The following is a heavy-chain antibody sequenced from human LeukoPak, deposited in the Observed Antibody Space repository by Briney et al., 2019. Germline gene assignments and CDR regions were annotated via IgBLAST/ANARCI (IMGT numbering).Heavy chain of an antibody. CDR1: GFTFSTYG. J-gene: IGHJ4*02. CDR3: AKIAVPETHYFEY. V-gene: IGHV3-30*18. D-gene: IGHD6-19*01. CDR2: ISYDGKKQ. Sequence: GGSLRLSCAASGFTFSTYGMHWVRQAPGKGLEWVAIISYDGKKQYYVDSVKGRFTISRDNSKNTLYLQMNSLRAEDTAVYYCAKIAVPETHYFEYGGREPLVPVP.